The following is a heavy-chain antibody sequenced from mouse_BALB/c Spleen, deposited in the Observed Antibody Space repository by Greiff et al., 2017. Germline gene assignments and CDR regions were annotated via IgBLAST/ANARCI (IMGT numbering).Heavy chain of an antibody. V-gene: IGHV1-69*02. J-gene: IGHJ4*01. Sequence: QVQLKQPGAELVRPGASVKLSCKASGYTFTSYWINWVKQRPGQGLEWIGNIYPSDSYTNYNQKFKDKATLTVDKSSSTAYMQLSSPTSEDSAVYYCTRGNRYDDAMDYWGQGTSVTVSS. CDR2: IYPSDSYT. CDR3: TRGNRYDDAMDY. D-gene: IGHD2-14*01. CDR1: GYTFTSYW.